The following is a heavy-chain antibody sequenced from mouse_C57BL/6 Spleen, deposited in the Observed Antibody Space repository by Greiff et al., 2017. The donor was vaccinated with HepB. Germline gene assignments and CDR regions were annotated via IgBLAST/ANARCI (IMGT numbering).Heavy chain of an antibody. V-gene: IGHV5-6*01. D-gene: IGHD4-1*02. CDR1: GFTFSSYG. J-gene: IGHJ3*01. CDR3: ARSSPTGTPFAY. CDR2: ISSGGSYT. Sequence: EVKLVESGGDLVKPGGSLKLSCAASGFTFSSYGMSWVRQTPDKRLEWVATISSGGSYTYYPDSVKGRFTISRDNAKNTLYLQMSSLKSEDTAMYYCARSSPTGTPFAYWGQGTRVTVAA.